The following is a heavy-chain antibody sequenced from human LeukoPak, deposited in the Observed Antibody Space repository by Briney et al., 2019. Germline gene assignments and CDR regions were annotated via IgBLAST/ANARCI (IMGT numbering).Heavy chain of an antibody. D-gene: IGHD6-13*01. CDR3: ARGGAAGPFGYFDA. CDR2: INPNSGGT. V-gene: IGHV1-2*02. J-gene: IGHJ4*02. CDR1: GYTFTGYY. Sequence: ASVKVSCKASGYTFTGYYMHWVRQAPGQGLEWMGWINPNSGGTNYAQKFRGRVTMTRDTSITTAYMEMRSDDTAVYYCARGGAAGPFGYFDAWGQGTLVTVSS.